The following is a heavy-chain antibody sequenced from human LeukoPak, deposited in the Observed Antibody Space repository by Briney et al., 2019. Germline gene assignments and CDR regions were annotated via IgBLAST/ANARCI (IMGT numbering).Heavy chain of an antibody. J-gene: IGHJ1*01. CDR2: ISGSDGST. D-gene: IGHD4-17*01. CDR1: GFIFSSYA. V-gene: IGHV3-23*01. Sequence: GGSLRLSCAASGFIFSSYAMSWVRQAPGKGLEWVSDISGSDGSTYYSDSVKGRFTISRDNSKNTLFLQMNSLRAEDTAVYYCARMTTVTSQFLHWGQGTLVTVSS. CDR3: ARMTTVTSQFLH.